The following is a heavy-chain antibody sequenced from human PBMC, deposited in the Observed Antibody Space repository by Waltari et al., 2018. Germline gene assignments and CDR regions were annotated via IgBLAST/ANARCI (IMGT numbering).Heavy chain of an antibody. CDR3: AREPPPAIAAAGLDY. CDR1: GYTFTSYA. D-gene: IGHD6-13*01. J-gene: IGHJ4*02. CDR2: INAGNGNT. Sequence: QVQLVQSGAEVKKPGASVKVSCKASGYTFTSYAMHWVRQAPGQRLEWMGWINAGNGNTKYSQKFQGRVTITRDTSASTAYMELSSLRSEDTAVYYCAREPPPAIAAAGLDYWGQGTLVTVSS. V-gene: IGHV1-3*01.